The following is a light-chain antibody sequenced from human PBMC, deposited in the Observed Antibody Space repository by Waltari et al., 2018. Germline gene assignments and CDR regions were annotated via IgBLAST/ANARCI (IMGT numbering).Light chain of an antibody. CDR3: TSYTSSPSWV. CDR2: DFS. CDR1: SSDVGGYKY. Sequence: QSALTHPAPVSGSPGQSITISCTGTSSDVGGYKYFSWYQQQPGKAPKLMIYDFSKRPSGVSNRCSGCKSGNTASLTISGLQAEDEADYYCTSYTSSPSWVFGGGTKLTVL. V-gene: IGLV2-14*01. J-gene: IGLJ3*02.